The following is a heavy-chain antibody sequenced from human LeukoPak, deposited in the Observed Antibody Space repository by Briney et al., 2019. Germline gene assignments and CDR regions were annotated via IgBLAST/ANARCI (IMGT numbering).Heavy chain of an antibody. D-gene: IGHD6-13*01. Sequence: PGGSLRLSCAASGFIVSRNYMSWVRQAPGKGLEWVSIIYGGGTTSYADFVQGRFTISRDNSKNTLYLQMNSLRVDDTAVYYCARDSGSSSSRDYFDCWGQGTLVTVSS. CDR2: IYGGGTT. V-gene: IGHV3-53*01. CDR3: ARDSGSSSSRDYFDC. J-gene: IGHJ4*02. CDR1: GFIVSRNY.